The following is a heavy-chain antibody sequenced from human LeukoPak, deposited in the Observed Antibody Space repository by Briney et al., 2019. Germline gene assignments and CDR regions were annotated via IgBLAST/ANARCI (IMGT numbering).Heavy chain of an antibody. V-gene: IGHV5-51*01. CDR3: ARLEGPTPPFDY. Sequence: GESLKTSCWGFGYSFPSYWIGWVRQLPGKGLGWMGIIYPGDSDTRYSPSFQGQVTISADKSISTAYLQWSSLKASDTAMYYCARLEGPTPPFDYWGQGTLVTVSS. J-gene: IGHJ4*02. CDR1: GYSFPSYW. CDR2: IYPGDSDT. D-gene: IGHD1-26*01.